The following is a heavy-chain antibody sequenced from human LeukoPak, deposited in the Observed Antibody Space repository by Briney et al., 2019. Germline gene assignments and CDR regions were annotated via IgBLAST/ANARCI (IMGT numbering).Heavy chain of an antibody. CDR3: ASTERCSTTCPLDY. D-gene: IGHD2-2*01. CDR2: INHSGST. V-gene: IGHV4-34*01. CDR1: GGSFSAYY. J-gene: IGHJ4*02. Sequence: SETLSLTCAVYGGSFSAYYWSWIRQPPGKELEWIGEINHSGSTNYNPSLKSRVTISLDTSMKKFSLKLNSVTAADTAVYYCASTERCSTTCPLDYWGQGTLVTVSS.